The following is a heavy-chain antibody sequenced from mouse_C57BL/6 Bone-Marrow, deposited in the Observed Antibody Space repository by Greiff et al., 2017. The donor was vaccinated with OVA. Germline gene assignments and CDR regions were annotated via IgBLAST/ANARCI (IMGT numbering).Heavy chain of an antibody. Sequence: QVQLKQSGPGLVQPSQSLSITCTVSGFSLTSYGVHWVRQSPGKGLEWLGVIWSGGSTDYNAAFISRLSISKDNSKSQVFLKMNRLKADDAAIEYCARIEYDSAMDYWGQGTSVTVSS. D-gene: IGHD2-4*01. J-gene: IGHJ4*01. CDR1: GFSLTSYG. V-gene: IGHV2-2*01. CDR3: ARIEYDSAMDY. CDR2: IWSGGST.